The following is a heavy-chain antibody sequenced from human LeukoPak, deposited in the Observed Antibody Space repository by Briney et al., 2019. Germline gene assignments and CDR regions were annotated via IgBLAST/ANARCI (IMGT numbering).Heavy chain of an antibody. D-gene: IGHD2-2*01. CDR3: ARDRVYCSSTSCYPHFDY. Sequence: GGSLRLSCAASGFTFSSCEMNWVRQAPGKGLEWVSYISSSGSTIYYADSVKGRFTISRDNAKNSLYLQMNSLRAEDTAVYYCARDRVYCSSTSCYPHFDYWGQGTLVTVSS. CDR2: ISSSGSTI. CDR1: GFTFSSCE. J-gene: IGHJ4*02. V-gene: IGHV3-48*03.